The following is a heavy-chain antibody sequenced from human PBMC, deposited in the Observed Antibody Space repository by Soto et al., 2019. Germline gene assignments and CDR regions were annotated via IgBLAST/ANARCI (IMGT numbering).Heavy chain of an antibody. J-gene: IGHJ4*02. CDR3: ASTGYSSSWQPFDY. Sequence: ETLSLTGPVSGASIRIYYWSWIRQPAGKGLEWIGRIYTSGSTNYNPSLKSRVTMSVDTSKNQFYLKLSSVTAADTAVYYCASTGYSSSWQPFDYWGQGILVTVYS. D-gene: IGHD6-13*01. CDR2: IYTSGST. CDR1: GASIRIYY. V-gene: IGHV4-4*07.